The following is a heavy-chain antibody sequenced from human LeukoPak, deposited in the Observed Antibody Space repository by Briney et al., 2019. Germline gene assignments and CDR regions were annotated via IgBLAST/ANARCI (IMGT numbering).Heavy chain of an antibody. CDR1: GGSISSGSYY. V-gene: IGHV4-61*02. Sequence: SQTLSLTCTVSGGSISSGSYYWSWIRQPAGKGLEWIGRIYTSGSTNYNPYLKSRVTISVDTSKNQFSLKLSSVTAADTAVYYCAREGYCSGGSCLYYYYYYMDVWGKGTTVTVSS. D-gene: IGHD2-15*01. CDR2: IYTSGST. J-gene: IGHJ6*03. CDR3: AREGYCSGGSCLYYYYYYMDV.